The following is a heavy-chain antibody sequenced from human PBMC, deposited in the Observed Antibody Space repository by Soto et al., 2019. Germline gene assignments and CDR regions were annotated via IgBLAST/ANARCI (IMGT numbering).Heavy chain of an antibody. Sequence: GGSLRLSCAASGFTFSSYWMTWVRQAPGKGLEWVANIKQDGSEKYYVDSVRGRFTMSRDNAKNSLYLQMNSLRAEDTAVYYCARVVGATQMDFDYWGRVTLVTVSS. CDR2: IKQDGSEK. V-gene: IGHV3-7*01. D-gene: IGHD1-26*01. J-gene: IGHJ4*02. CDR3: ARVVGATQMDFDY. CDR1: GFTFSSYW.